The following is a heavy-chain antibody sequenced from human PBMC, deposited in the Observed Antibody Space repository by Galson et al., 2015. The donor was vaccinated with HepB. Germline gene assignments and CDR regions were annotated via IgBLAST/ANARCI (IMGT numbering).Heavy chain of an antibody. V-gene: IGHV1-3*01. J-gene: IGHJ4*02. CDR1: GYPFSSYT. D-gene: IGHD6-19*01. Sequence: SVKVSCKASGYPFSSYTIHWVRQAPGQRLEWMGWINAGNGNTKYSQKSQGRVTITRDTSASTAYMELSSLRSEDTAVFFCAREGEWLDWTYYFDYWGQGTLVTVSS. CDR3: AREGEWLDWTYYFDY. CDR2: INAGNGNT.